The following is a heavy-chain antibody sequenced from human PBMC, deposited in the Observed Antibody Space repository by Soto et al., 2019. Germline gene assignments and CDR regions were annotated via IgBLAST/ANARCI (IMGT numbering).Heavy chain of an antibody. D-gene: IGHD2-8*01. J-gene: IGHJ5*01. V-gene: IGHV4-30-2*05. Sequence: PSETLSLTCTVSGVSISSGGYSWSWIRQPPGKGLEWIGYIYHSGSTYYNPSLKSRVTISVDTSNNQLSLQLNSVTPDDTAVYYCARLIGNSWLDSWGQGTLVTVSS. CDR2: IYHSGST. CDR3: ARLIGNSWLDS. CDR1: GVSISSGGYS.